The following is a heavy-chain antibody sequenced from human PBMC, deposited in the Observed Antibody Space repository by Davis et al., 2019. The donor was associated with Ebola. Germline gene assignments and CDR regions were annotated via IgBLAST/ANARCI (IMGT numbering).Heavy chain of an antibody. J-gene: IGHJ5*02. V-gene: IGHV3-23*01. CDR1: GCILSSYA. CDR2: ISVRSIT. D-gene: IGHD4-17*01. Sequence: PGGSLRLSCAASGCILSSYAMSWVRQAPGKGLEWVSSISVRSITYHADSVKGRFTISRDNSKNTLYLQMNSLRAEDTAVYYCAKVHPPTTVTTGWFDPWGQGTLVTVSS. CDR3: AKVHPPTTVTTGWFDP.